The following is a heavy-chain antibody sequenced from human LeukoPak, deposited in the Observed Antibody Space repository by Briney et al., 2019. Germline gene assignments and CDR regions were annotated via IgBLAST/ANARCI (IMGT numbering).Heavy chain of an antibody. CDR1: GGSISSGGYY. CDR2: IYYSGST. CDR3: AGFWSGYNYYYGMDV. D-gene: IGHD3-3*01. Sequence: SETLSLTCTVSGGSISSGGYYWSWIRQHPGKGLEWIGYIYYSGSTYYNPSLKSRVTISVDTSKNQFSLKLSSVTAADTAVYYCAGFWSGYNYYYGMDVWGQGTTVTVS. J-gene: IGHJ6*02. V-gene: IGHV4-31*03.